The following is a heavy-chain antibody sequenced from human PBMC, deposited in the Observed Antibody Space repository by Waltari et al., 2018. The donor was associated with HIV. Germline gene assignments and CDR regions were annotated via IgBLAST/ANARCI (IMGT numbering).Heavy chain of an antibody. Sequence: QVQLQESGPGLVKPSATLSLTCAVSGYSTSSGYFWGWNRQPPGKPLEWIGSMVHNGSTYCNPSRKSRVTRSVDTSKNQLSLKVSAVTSADTAIYCCAREWGTLMVAWFDPWGQGTLVTVSA. J-gene: IGHJ5*02. CDR3: AREWGTLMVAWFDP. D-gene: IGHD3-10*01. CDR1: GYSTSSGYF. CDR2: MVHNGST. V-gene: IGHV4-38-2*02.